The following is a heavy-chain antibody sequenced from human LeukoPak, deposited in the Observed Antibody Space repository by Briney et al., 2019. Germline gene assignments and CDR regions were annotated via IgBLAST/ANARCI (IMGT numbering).Heavy chain of an antibody. V-gene: IGHV3-30*03. D-gene: IGHD1-26*01. Sequence: GGSLRLSCAASGFTFSSYGMHWVRQAPGKGLEWVAVISYDGSNKYYADSVKGRFTISRDNSKNTLYLQMNSLRAEDTAVYYCAREGGSFWGDAFDIWGQGTMVTVSS. CDR1: GFTFSSYG. J-gene: IGHJ3*02. CDR2: ISYDGSNK. CDR3: AREGGSFWGDAFDI.